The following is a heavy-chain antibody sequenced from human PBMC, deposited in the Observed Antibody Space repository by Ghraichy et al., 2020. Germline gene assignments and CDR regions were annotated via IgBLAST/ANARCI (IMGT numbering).Heavy chain of an antibody. CDR2: ISYDGSNK. V-gene: IGHV3-30*04. CDR3: ARSADSSGYYLHYYFDY. CDR1: GFTFSSYA. Sequence: GSLRLSCAASGFTFSSYAMHWVRQAPGKGLEWVAVISYDGSNKYYADSVKGRFTISRDNSKNTLYLQMNSLRAEDTAVYYCARSADSSGYYLHYYFDYWGQGTLVTVSS. J-gene: IGHJ4*02. D-gene: IGHD3-22*01.